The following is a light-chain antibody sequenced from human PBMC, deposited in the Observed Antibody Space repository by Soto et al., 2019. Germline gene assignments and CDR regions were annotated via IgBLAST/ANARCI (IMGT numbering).Light chain of an antibody. V-gene: IGLV1-44*01. CDR1: SSNIGSKT. Sequence: QSVLTQPPSASGTPGQRVTISCSGSSSNIGSKTVNWYQQLPGTVPKLLIYNSYQRPSGVPDRFSGSKSGTSASLAISGLQSEDEADYYCAAWDASLSGYVFGAGTKLTVL. CDR3: AAWDASLSGYV. CDR2: NSY. J-gene: IGLJ1*01.